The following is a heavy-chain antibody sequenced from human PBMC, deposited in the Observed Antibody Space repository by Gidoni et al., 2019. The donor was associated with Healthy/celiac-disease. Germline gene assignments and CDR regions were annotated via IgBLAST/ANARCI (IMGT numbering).Heavy chain of an antibody. V-gene: IGHV4-39*01. CDR1: GGSISRSSYY. Sequence: QLQLQESGPGLAKPSETLSLTCTVSGGSISRSSYYWGWIRQPPGKGLEWIGSIYYSGSTYYHPSLKSRVTISVDTSKNQFSLKLSSVTAADTAVYYCARRRLEWQNAFDIWGQGTMVTVSS. D-gene: IGHD3-3*01. CDR3: ARRRLEWQNAFDI. CDR2: IYYSGST. J-gene: IGHJ3*02.